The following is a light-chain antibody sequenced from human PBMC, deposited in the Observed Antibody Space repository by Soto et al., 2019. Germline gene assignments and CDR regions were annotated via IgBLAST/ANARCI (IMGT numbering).Light chain of an antibody. CDR1: QVISTS. CDR3: QQLFDSPIT. J-gene: IGKJ5*01. CDR2: AAS. V-gene: IGKV1-9*01. Sequence: DIQVTPSPPTLSPSIGESVTITCRASQVISTSLAWYQVKPGKAPKLLIYAASTLESGVPSRFSATVSGTEFSLTITSLQPEDFATYYCQQLFDSPITFGQGTRLEIK.